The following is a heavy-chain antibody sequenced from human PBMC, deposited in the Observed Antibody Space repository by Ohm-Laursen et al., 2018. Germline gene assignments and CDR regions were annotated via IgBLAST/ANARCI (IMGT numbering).Heavy chain of an antibody. CDR1: GFTFSNAW. Sequence: SLRLSCAASGFTFSNAWMSWVRQAPGKGLEWVSAITDSGGSTFYADSVKGRFTISRDNAKNSLYLQMNSLRVDDTAMYYCARDTGVTLSKDLDIWGQGTMVTVSS. J-gene: IGHJ3*02. D-gene: IGHD1-1*01. CDR3: ARDTGVTLSKDLDI. V-gene: IGHV3-11*04. CDR2: ITDSGGST.